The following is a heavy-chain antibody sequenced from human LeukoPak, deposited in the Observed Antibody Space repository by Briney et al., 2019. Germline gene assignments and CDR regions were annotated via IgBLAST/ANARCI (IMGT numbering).Heavy chain of an antibody. CDR1: GDSISSGDYY. V-gene: IGHV4-61*02. J-gene: IGHJ6*03. Sequence: PSETLSLTCTVSGDSISSGDYYWSWIRQPAGKGLEWIGRISSSGSTNYNPSLKSRVTISVDTSKNQFSLKLSSVTAADTAVYYCAKDSKIVGPTFRSYHYMDVWGKGTTVTVSS. D-gene: IGHD1-26*01. CDR3: AKDSKIVGPTFRSYHYMDV. CDR2: ISSSGST.